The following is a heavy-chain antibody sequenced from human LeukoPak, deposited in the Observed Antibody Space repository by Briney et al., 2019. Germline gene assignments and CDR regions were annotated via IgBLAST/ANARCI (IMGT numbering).Heavy chain of an antibody. Sequence: ASVKVSCKASGYTFTGYYMHWVRQAPGQGLEWMGWINPNSGGTNYAQKFQGRVTMTRDTSISTAYMELSRLRSDDTAVYYCAREGFGYDPRVDAFDIWGQGTMVTVSS. V-gene: IGHV1-2*02. CDR2: INPNSGGT. J-gene: IGHJ3*02. CDR1: GYTFTGYY. D-gene: IGHD5-12*01. CDR3: AREGFGYDPRVDAFDI.